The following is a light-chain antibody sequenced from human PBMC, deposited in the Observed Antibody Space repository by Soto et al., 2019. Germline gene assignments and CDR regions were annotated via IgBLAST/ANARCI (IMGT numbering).Light chain of an antibody. CDR2: AAT. J-gene: IGKJ5*01. Sequence: DIQMTQSPSSLSASVGDRVTVTCRTSQNIYNYLNWYQQRPGEAPKLLIYAATSVQSGVPSRFSGSGSGTDFTLTISSLHPEDFATYYCQQTHSTPVTFGQGTRLDVK. CDR3: QQTHSTPVT. CDR1: QNIYNY. V-gene: IGKV1-39*01.